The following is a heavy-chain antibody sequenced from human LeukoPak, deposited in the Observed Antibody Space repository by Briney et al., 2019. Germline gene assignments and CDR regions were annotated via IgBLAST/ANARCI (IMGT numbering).Heavy chain of an antibody. Sequence: GGSLRLSCAASGFTISSTYMNWVRQAPGKGLEWVSVIYSAGDTYYADSVKGRFTISRDNSKNTLYLQMNSLGAEDTAVYYCAGQVVPVTLFDSWGQGTQVTVSS. V-gene: IGHV3-66*01. CDR2: IYSAGDT. CDR3: AGQVVPVTLFDS. J-gene: IGHJ4*02. CDR1: GFTISSTY. D-gene: IGHD2-2*01.